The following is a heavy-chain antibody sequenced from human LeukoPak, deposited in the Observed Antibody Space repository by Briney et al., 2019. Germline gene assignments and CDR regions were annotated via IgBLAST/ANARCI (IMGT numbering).Heavy chain of an antibody. CDR2: IYYSGST. D-gene: IGHD3-3*01. CDR3: ARLAVSLYDFWSGYRWFDP. Sequence: SETLSLTCTVSGGSISSYYWSWIRQPPGKGLEWIGYIYYSGSTNYNPSLKSRVTISVDTSKNQFSLKLSSVTAADTAVYYCARLAVSLYDFWSGYRWFDPWGQGTLVTVSS. J-gene: IGHJ5*02. CDR1: GGSISSYY. V-gene: IGHV4-59*01.